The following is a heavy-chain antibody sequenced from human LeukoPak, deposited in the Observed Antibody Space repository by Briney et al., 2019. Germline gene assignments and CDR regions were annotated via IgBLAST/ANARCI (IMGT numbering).Heavy chain of an antibody. Sequence: PGGSLRLSCAASGFTFSSYWMSWVRQAPGKGLEWVANIKQDGSEKYYVDSVKGRFTISRDNAKNSLYLQMNSLRAEDTAVYYCARGGWLRTKTQVDNWGQGTLVTVSS. V-gene: IGHV3-7*01. D-gene: IGHD5-12*01. CDR2: IKQDGSEK. J-gene: IGHJ4*02. CDR3: ARGGWLRTKTQVDN. CDR1: GFTFSSYW.